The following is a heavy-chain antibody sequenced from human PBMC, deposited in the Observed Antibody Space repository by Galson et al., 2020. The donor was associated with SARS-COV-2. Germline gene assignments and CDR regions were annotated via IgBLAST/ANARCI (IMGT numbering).Heavy chain of an antibody. V-gene: IGHV1-8*01. CDR3: ARVPNVLWFGVIDAFDI. CDR2: MNPNSGNT. CDR1: GYTFTSYD. D-gene: IGHD3-10*01. Sequence: GESLKISCKASGYTFTSYDINWVRQATGQGLEWMGWMNPNSGNTGYAQKFQGRVTMTRNTSISTAYMELSSLRSEDTAVYYCARVPNVLWFGVIDAFDIWGQGTMVTVSS. J-gene: IGHJ3*02.